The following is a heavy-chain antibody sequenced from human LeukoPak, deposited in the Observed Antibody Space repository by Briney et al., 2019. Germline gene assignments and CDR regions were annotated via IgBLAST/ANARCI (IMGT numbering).Heavy chain of an antibody. CDR3: VQSSPTIDY. CDR1: GFTFSNYW. Sequence: GGSLRLSCSASGFTFSNYWMHWVRQVPGKGLVWVSRINSDWSSTTYADSVKGRFTISRDNAKNTMYLQMNSLRVEDTAVYYCVQSSPTIDYWGQGTLVTVSS. J-gene: IGHJ4*02. D-gene: IGHD5-12*01. CDR2: INSDWSST. V-gene: IGHV3-74*01.